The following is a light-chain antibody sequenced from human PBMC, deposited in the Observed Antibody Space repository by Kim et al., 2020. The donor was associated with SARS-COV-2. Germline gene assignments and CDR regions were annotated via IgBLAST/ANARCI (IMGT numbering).Light chain of an antibody. CDR2: EVS. Sequence: QSALTQPASVSGSPGQSITISCTGSSSDVGNYNLVSWYQQYPGKAPKLIIYEVSQRPSGVSDRFSASKSDNTASLTISGLRAEDEADYHCCSFAGNAIWVFGGGTQLTVL. V-gene: IGLV2-23*02. J-gene: IGLJ3*02. CDR3: CSFAGNAIWV. CDR1: SSDVGNYNL.